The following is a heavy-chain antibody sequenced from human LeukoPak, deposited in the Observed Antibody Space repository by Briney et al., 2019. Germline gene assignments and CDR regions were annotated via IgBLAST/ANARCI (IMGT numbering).Heavy chain of an antibody. Sequence: ASVKVSCKASGYTFTGYYMHWVRQAPGQGLEWMGWINPNSGGTNYAQKFQGWVTMTRDTSISTAYMELSRLRSDDTAVYYCARAFSLRLGELSFTGGGPFDYWGQGTLVTVSS. D-gene: IGHD3-16*02. CDR3: ARAFSLRLGELSFTGGGPFDY. V-gene: IGHV1-2*04. J-gene: IGHJ4*02. CDR2: INPNSGGT. CDR1: GYTFTGYY.